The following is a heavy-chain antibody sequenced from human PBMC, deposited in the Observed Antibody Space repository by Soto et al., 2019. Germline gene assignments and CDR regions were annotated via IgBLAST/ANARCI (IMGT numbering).Heavy chain of an antibody. J-gene: IGHJ6*02. V-gene: IGHV4-59*08. D-gene: IGHD2-15*01. CDR1: GGSISSYY. CDR3: ASEYCSGGSCPLYYGMDV. Sequence: SETLSLTCTVSGGSISSYYWSWIRQPPGKGLEWIGYIYYSGSTNYNPSLKSRVTISVDTSKNQFSLKLSSVTAADTAVYYCASEYCSGGSCPLYYGMDVWGQGTTVTVS. CDR2: IYYSGST.